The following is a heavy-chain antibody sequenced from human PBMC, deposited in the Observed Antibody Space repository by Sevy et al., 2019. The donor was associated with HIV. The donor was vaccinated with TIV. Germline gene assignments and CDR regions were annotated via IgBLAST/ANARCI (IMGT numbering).Heavy chain of an antibody. CDR1: GGSFSGYY. CDR2: INHSGST. CDR3: ARGNGDIVVVPAAISGSEGYYGMDV. Sequence: SETLSLTCAVYGGSFSGYYWSWIRQPPGKGLEWIGEINHSGSTNYNPSLKSRVTISVDTSKNQFSMKLSSVTAADTAVYYCARGNGDIVVVPAAISGSEGYYGMDVWGQGTTVTVSS. V-gene: IGHV4-34*01. J-gene: IGHJ6*02. D-gene: IGHD2-2*02.